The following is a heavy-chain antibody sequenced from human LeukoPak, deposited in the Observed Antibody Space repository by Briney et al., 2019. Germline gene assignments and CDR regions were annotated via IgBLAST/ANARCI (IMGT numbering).Heavy chain of an antibody. CDR1: GGSISRYY. D-gene: IGHD3-10*02. V-gene: IGHV4-59*01. CDR3: ARSTGSTMFIDY. J-gene: IGHJ4*02. Sequence: SETLSLTCTVSGGSISRYYWSWIRQPPGKGLEWLGFIYFSGNTGYNPSLKSGGALSVDTSKNQFSLKLSSVTAADTAVYYCARSTGSTMFIDYWGRGTLVTVSS. CDR2: IYFSGNT.